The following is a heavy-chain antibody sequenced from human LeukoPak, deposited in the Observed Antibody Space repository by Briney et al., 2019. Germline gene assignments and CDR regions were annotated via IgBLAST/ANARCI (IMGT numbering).Heavy chain of an antibody. Sequence: GGSLRLSCAASGLTFSSYSMNWVRQAPGKGLEWVSYISSSSSTIYYADSVKGRFTISRDNAKNTLYLQMNSLRAEDTAVYYCARASPLYYYDSSGYYVDYFDYWGQGTLVTVSS. V-gene: IGHV3-48*04. CDR2: ISSSSSTI. CDR3: ARASPLYYYDSSGYYVDYFDY. D-gene: IGHD3-22*01. CDR1: GLTFSSYS. J-gene: IGHJ4*02.